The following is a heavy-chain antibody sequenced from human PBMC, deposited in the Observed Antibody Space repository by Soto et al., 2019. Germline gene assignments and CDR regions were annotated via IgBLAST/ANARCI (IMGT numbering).Heavy chain of an antibody. J-gene: IGHJ6*02. CDR3: ARDNARQQFCGNYYYGIDV. V-gene: IGHV1-69*05. Sequence: QVQLVQSGAEVKKPGSSVTVSCKASGGTFGNSDISWVRQAPGQGLEWMGGIITSFPTPDYAQKFKGKVRIAQDESTSTTYMELTSMRSEDTAVYYRARDNARQQFCGNYYYGIDVWGQGTTVTVSS. CDR2: IITSFPTP. CDR1: GGTFGNSD.